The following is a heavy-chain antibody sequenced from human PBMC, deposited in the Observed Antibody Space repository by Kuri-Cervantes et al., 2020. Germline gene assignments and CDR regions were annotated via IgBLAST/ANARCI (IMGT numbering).Heavy chain of an antibody. J-gene: IGHJ4*02. CDR3: ASHPASLAAAPFDY. D-gene: IGHD6-13*01. CDR2: IKQDGSEE. Sequence: GGSLRLSCAASGFTFSSYWMSWVRQAPGKGLEWVANIKQDGSEEYYVDSVKGRFTVSRDNAKNSLYLQMNSLRAEDTAVYYCASHPASLAAAPFDYWGQGTLVTVSS. V-gene: IGHV3-7*01. CDR1: GFTFSSYW.